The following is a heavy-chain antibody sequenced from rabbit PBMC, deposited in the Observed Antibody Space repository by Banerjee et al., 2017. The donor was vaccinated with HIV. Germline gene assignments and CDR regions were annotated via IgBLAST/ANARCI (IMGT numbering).Heavy chain of an antibody. CDR2: IGSGSTGNT. CDR1: GFSFSSRYY. V-gene: IGHV1S40*01. J-gene: IGHJ3*01. D-gene: IGHD1-1*01. Sequence: QSLEESGGGLVQPEGSLTLTCTASGFSFSSRYYMCWVRQAPGKGLEWIGCIGSGSTGNTYSATWAKGRFTCSKTSSTTVTLQMTSLTVADTATYFCVRGASGSGYYSLWGQGTLVTVS. CDR3: VRGASGSGYYSL.